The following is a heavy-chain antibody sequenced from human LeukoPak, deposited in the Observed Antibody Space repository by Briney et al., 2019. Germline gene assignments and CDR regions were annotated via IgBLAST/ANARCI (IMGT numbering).Heavy chain of an antibody. J-gene: IGHJ4*02. Sequence: GSLRLSCAASGFTFSSYAMSWVRQAPGKGLEWVSAISGSGGSTYYADSVKGRFTISRDNSKNTLYLQMGSLRAEDMAVYYCARGSYYYGSGSPTHHDYWGQGTLVTVSS. CDR2: ISGSGGST. CDR1: GFTFSSYA. D-gene: IGHD3-10*01. CDR3: ARGSYYYGSGSPTHHDY. V-gene: IGHV3-23*01.